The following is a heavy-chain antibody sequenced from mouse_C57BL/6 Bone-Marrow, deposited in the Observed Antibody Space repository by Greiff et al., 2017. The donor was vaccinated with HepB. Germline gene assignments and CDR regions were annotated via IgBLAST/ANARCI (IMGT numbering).Heavy chain of an antibody. CDR3: AKRGWVGDWFAY. CDR2: IWGGGST. Sequence: QVQLKESGPGLVAPSQCLSLTCTVSGFSFTSYGVDWVRQPPGQGLEWLGVIWGGGSTNYNSALMSRLSISKDNSKSQVFLKMNSLQTDDTAMYYCAKRGWVGDWFAYWGQGTLVTVSA. V-gene: IGHV2-9*01. D-gene: IGHD1-1*01. J-gene: IGHJ3*01. CDR1: GFSFTSYG.